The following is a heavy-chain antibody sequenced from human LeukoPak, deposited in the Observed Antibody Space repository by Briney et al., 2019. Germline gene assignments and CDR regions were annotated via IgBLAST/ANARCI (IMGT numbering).Heavy chain of an antibody. Sequence: GGSLRLSCATSGFNFDRYTIHWVRQAPGKGLEWVSLAGWAGGTTFYSDSVRGRFTISRDSGRKSVYLQMNSLTTDDTAFYFCAKELDTMFFDYWGQGALATVSS. D-gene: IGHD3-10*02. CDR1: GFNFDRYT. V-gene: IGHV3-43*01. J-gene: IGHJ4*02. CDR2: AGWAGGTT. CDR3: AKELDTMFFDY.